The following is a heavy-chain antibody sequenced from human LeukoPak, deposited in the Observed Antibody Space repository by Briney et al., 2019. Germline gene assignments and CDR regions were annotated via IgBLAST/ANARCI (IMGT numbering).Heavy chain of an antibody. V-gene: IGHV1-24*01. CDR2: FDPEDGET. Sequence: ASVKVSCKVSGYTLTELSMHWVRQAPGKGLEWMGGFDPEDGETIYAQKFQGRVTMTEDTSTDTAYMELSSLRSEDTAVYYCATDPRYFDWLGWFDPWGQGTLVTVSS. J-gene: IGHJ5*02. D-gene: IGHD3-9*01. CDR3: ATDPRYFDWLGWFDP. CDR1: GYTLTELS.